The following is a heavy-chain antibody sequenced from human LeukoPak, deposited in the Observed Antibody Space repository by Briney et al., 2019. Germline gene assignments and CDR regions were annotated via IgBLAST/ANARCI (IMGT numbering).Heavy chain of an antibody. Sequence: SETLSLTCTVSGGSISSYYWNWIRQPPGKGLEWIGYIYYSGSTNYNPSLKSRVTISVDTSKNQFSLKLSSVTAADTAVYYCARLKGAYFDYWGQGTLVTVSS. J-gene: IGHJ4*02. CDR1: GGSISSYY. V-gene: IGHV4-59*08. CDR2: IYYSGST. D-gene: IGHD4/OR15-4a*01. CDR3: ARLKGAYFDY.